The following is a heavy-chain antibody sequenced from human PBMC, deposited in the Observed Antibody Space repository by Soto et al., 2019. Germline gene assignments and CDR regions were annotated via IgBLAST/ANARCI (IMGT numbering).Heavy chain of an antibody. D-gene: IGHD2-2*01. Sequence: SVKPSCEAAVSTFGSNTISYVGQAPGQGLEWMGRIIPILGIANYAQKFQGRVTITADKSTSTAYMELSSLRSEDTAVYYCARDRRYCSSTSCYARDDWFDPWG. CDR3: ARDRRYCSSTSCYARDDWFDP. CDR2: IIPILGIA. J-gene: IGHJ5*02. V-gene: IGHV1-69*04. CDR1: VSTFGSNT.